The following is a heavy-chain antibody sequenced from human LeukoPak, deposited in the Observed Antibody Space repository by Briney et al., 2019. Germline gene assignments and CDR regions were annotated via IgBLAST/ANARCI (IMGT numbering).Heavy chain of an antibody. V-gene: IGHV3-23*01. CDR2: TSRSGGST. Sequence: GGSLRLSCAASGFTFSSYGMIWVRQAQGKGLEWVSTTSRSGGSTYYADSVKGRFTISRDNSKNTLYLQMNSLRAEDTAVYYCARGHVTVSAHDDAFDIWGQGTMVTVSS. D-gene: IGHD5/OR15-5a*01. J-gene: IGHJ3*02. CDR3: ARGHVTVSAHDDAFDI. CDR1: GFTFSSYG.